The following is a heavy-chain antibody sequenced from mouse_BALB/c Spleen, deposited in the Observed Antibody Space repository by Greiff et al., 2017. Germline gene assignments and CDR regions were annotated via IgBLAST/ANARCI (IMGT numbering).Heavy chain of an antibody. CDR3: ARGGTTVVDWYFDV. D-gene: IGHD1-1*01. CDR2: ISSGGST. Sequence: EVKVEESGGGLVKPGGSLKLSCAASGFTFSSYAMSWVRQTPEKRLEWVASISSGGSTYYPDSVKGRFTISRDNARNILYLQMSSLRSEDTAMYYCARGGTTVVDWYFDVWGAGTTVTVSS. J-gene: IGHJ1*01. CDR1: GFTFSSYA. V-gene: IGHV5-6-5*01.